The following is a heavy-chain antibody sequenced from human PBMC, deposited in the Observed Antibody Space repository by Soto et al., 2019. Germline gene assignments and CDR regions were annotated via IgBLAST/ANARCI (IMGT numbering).Heavy chain of an antibody. J-gene: IGHJ6*02. CDR2: MNPNRGNT. CDR1: GYTFTSYD. CDR3: ASTGTGGGGMDV. Sequence: QVQLVQSGAEVKKPGASVKVSCKASGYTFTSYDINWVRQATGQGLEWMGWMNPNRGNTGYAQKFQGRVTMTRNTSISTAYMELSSLGSEDTAVYYWASTGTGGGGMDVWGQGTTVTVSS. V-gene: IGHV1-8*01. D-gene: IGHD1-1*01.